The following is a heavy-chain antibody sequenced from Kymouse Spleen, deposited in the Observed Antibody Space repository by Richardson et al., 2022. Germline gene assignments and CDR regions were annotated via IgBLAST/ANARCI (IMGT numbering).Heavy chain of an antibody. CDR3: ARDPSSGTYYYYYYGMDV. D-gene: IGHD3-10*01. CDR1: GFTFSSYS. J-gene: IGHJ6*02. Sequence: EVQLVESGGGLVQPGGSLRLSCAASGFTFSSYSMNWVRQAPGKGLEWVSYISSSSSTIYYADSVKGRFTISRDNAKNSLYLQMNSLRDEDTAVYYCARDPSSGTYYYYYYGMDVWGQGTTVTVSS. CDR2: ISSSSSTI. V-gene: IGHV3-48*02.